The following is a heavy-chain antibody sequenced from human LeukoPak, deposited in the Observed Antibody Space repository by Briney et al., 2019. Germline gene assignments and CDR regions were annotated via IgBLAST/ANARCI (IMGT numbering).Heavy chain of an antibody. Sequence: ASVKVSCKASGYTFTRYAMNWVRQVPGQGLEWMGWINTNTGNPTYAQGFTGRFVFSLDTSVSTAYLQISSLKAEDTAVYYCARVGEPVYYYYMDVWGKGTTVTVSS. CDR3: ARVGEPVYYYYMDV. D-gene: IGHD1-26*01. CDR2: INTNTGNP. J-gene: IGHJ6*03. V-gene: IGHV7-4-1*02. CDR1: GYTFTRYA.